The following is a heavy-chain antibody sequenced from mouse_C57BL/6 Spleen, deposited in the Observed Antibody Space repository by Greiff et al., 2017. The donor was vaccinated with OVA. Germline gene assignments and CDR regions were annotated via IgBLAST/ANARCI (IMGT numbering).Heavy chain of an antibody. D-gene: IGHD1-1*01. CDR1: GFNIKDYY. Sequence: EVQLKQSGAELVKPGASVKLSCTASGFNIKDYYMHWVKQRTEQGLEWIGRIDPEDGETKYATKFQGKATITADTSSNTAYLQLSSLTSEDTAVYYCARWAPSGSSWYFGVWGTGTTVTVSS. CDR2: IDPEDGET. V-gene: IGHV14-2*01. J-gene: IGHJ1*03. CDR3: ARWAPSGSSWYFGV.